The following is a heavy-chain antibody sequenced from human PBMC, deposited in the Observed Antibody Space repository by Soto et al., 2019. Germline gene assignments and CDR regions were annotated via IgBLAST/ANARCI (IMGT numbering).Heavy chain of an antibody. CDR1: GDSISSVNW. CDR3: ASRDPGTSVDY. D-gene: IGHD1-7*01. V-gene: IGHV4-4*02. CDR2: IYRTGST. Sequence: SETLSLTCAVSGDSISSVNWWTWVRQPPGQGLEWIGEIYRTGSTNYNPSLKSRVTISLDKSENRFSLKVTSLTAADTAVYYCASRDPGTSVDYWGQGTLVTVSS. J-gene: IGHJ4*02.